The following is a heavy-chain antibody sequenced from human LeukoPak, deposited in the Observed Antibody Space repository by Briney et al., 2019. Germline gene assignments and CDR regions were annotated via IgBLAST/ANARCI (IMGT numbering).Heavy chain of an antibody. J-gene: IGHJ4*02. D-gene: IGHD1-26*01. CDR1: AGSTSSYY. CDR2: MYHTGIS. Sequence: SATLSLTCTVSAGSTSSYYWSWIRQPPGKGLEWIGYMYHTGISSYNPSLRSRVTMSLDTSENQFSLKLHSVTPADTAMYYCARMLSGGSHASSFDSWGQGTLVTVSS. V-gene: IGHV4-59*01. CDR3: ARMLSGGSHASSFDS.